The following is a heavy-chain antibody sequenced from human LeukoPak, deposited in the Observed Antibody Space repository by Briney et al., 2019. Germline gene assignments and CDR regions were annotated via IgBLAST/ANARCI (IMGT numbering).Heavy chain of an antibody. CDR3: ARDPDILTGYNYYYYGMDV. D-gene: IGHD3-9*01. CDR2: IYHSGST. V-gene: IGHV4-4*02. Sequence: SETLSLTCAVSGGSISSSNWWSWVRQPPGKGLEWIGEIYHSGSTNYNPSLKSRVTISVDKSKNQFSLKLSSVTAADTAVYYCARDPDILTGYNYYYYGMDVWGQGTTVTVSS. J-gene: IGHJ6*02. CDR1: GGSISSSNW.